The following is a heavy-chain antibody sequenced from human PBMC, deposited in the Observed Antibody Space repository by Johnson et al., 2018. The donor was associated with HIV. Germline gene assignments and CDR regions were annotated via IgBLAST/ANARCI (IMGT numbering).Heavy chain of an antibody. Sequence: VQLVESGGGLVQPGGSLRLSCAASGFTFRNYWMSWVRQAPGKGLEWVAVISYDGSNKYYADSVKGRFTISRDNAKNSLYLQMNSLRAEDTALYYSARVNSGSYHDAFDIWGQGTMVTVSS. V-gene: IGHV3-30-3*01. D-gene: IGHD1-26*01. J-gene: IGHJ3*02. CDR2: ISYDGSNK. CDR3: ARVNSGSYHDAFDI. CDR1: GFTFRNYW.